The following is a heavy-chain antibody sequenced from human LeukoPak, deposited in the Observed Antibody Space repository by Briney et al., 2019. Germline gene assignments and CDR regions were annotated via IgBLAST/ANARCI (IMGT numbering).Heavy chain of an antibody. J-gene: IGHJ4*02. CDR2: INHSGSA. D-gene: IGHD3-16*02. Sequence: PSETLSLTCTVSGGSISSYYWSWIRQPPGKGLEWIGEINHSGSANYNPSLKSRVTISVDTSKNQFSLKLSSVTAADTAVYYCARHVYYDYVWGSYRAYYFDYWGQGTLVTVSS. CDR3: ARHVYYDYVWGSYRAYYFDY. CDR1: GGSISSYY. V-gene: IGHV4-34*01.